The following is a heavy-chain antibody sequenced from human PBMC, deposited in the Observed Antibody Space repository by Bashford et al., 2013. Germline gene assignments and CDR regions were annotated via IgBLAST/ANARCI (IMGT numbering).Heavy chain of an antibody. J-gene: IGHJ4*02. Sequence: SETLSLTCSVSGDSISSSTYYWAWIRQSPEEGLEWIGSVHYSGTTYYSSSLRSRVTISADTSKNQFSLKMRSVTAADTAVYYCARLRYCDSTSCLFDYWVQGTLVTVSS. CDR3: ARLRYCDSTSCLFDY. V-gene: IGHV4-39*01. CDR1: GDSISSSTYY. D-gene: IGHD2-2*01. CDR2: VHYSGTT.